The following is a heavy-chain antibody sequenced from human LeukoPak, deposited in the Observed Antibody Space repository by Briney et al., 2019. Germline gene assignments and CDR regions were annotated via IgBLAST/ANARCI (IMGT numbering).Heavy chain of an antibody. J-gene: IGHJ4*02. Sequence: ASVKVSCKVSGYTLTELSMHWVRQAPGKGLEWMGGFDPEDGETIYAQKFQGRVTMTEDTSTDTAYMELSSLRSEGTAVYYCATPLLPWFGEFTTDYWGQGTLVTVSS. D-gene: IGHD3-10*01. V-gene: IGHV1-24*01. CDR1: GYTLTELS. CDR3: ATPLLPWFGEFTTDY. CDR2: FDPEDGET.